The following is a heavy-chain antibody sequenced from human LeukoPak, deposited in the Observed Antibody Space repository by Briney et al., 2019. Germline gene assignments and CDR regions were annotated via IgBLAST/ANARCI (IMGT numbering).Heavy chain of an antibody. CDR3: ARESYDSSGYYRDY. D-gene: IGHD3-22*01. V-gene: IGHV4-4*07. J-gene: IGHJ4*02. Sequence: SETLSLTCTVSGGSISSYYWSWLRQPAGKGLEWIGRIYTSGSTNYNPSLKSRVTMSVDTSKNQFSLKLSSVTAADTAVYYCARESYDSSGYYRDYWGQGTLVTVSS. CDR2: IYTSGST. CDR1: GGSISSYY.